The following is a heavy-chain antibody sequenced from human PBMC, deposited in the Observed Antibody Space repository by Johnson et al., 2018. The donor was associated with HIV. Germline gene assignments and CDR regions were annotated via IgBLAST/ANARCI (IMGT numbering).Heavy chain of an antibody. CDR2: ISGSGGST. V-gene: IGHV3-23*04. CDR1: GFTFSDYY. Sequence: VQLVESGGGVVQPGRSLRLSCAASGFTFSDYYMSWIRHAPGKGLEWVSAISGSGGSTYYADSVKGRFTISRDNSKNTLYRQMNSLRAEDTAVYYCAKDPYYYDSSGYSPAFDIWGQGTMVTVSS. J-gene: IGHJ3*02. CDR3: AKDPYYYDSSGYSPAFDI. D-gene: IGHD3-22*01.